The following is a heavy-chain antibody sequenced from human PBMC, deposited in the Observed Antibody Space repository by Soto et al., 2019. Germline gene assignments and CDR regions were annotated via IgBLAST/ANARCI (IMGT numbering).Heavy chain of an antibody. J-gene: IGHJ5*02. CDR2: IYYSGST. CDR3: ARDTGHLVPAAMFDP. D-gene: IGHD2-2*01. V-gene: IGHV4-31*03. CDR1: GGSISSGGYY. Sequence: QVQLQESGPGLVKPSQTLSLPCTVSGGSISSGGYYWSWIRQHPGKGLEWIGYIYYSGSTYYNPSLKSRVTMAVDTSKKQFSLKLSSVTAADTAVYYCARDTGHLVPAAMFDPWGQGTLVTVSS.